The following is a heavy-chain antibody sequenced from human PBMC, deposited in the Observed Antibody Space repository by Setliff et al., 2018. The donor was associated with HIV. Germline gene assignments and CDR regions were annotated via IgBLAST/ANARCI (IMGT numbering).Heavy chain of an antibody. V-gene: IGHV1-2*06. CDR1: GYTFTDYY. J-gene: IGHJ4*02. D-gene: IGHD6-13*01. CDR2: INPNSGGT. Sequence: ASVKVSCKASGYTFTDYYMHWVRQAPGQGLEWMGRINPNSGGTNYVQKFQGRVTMTRDTSINTAYMELSRLRSDDTAVYYCARGVKGIAATGKYYFDYWGQGKLVTVSS. CDR3: ARGVKGIAATGKYYFDY.